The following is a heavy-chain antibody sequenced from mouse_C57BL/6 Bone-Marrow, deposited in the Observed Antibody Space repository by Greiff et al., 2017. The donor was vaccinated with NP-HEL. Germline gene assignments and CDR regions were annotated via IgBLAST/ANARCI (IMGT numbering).Heavy chain of an antibody. Sequence: VQLQQSGAELVRPGASVKLSCTVSGFNIKDDYMHWVKQRPEQGLEWIGWIDTENGDTEYASKFQGKATIKADTSSKPAYLQLSSLTSEDTAVYYFTTGGSSPYAMDYWGQGTSVTVSS. CDR2: IDTENGDT. CDR1: GFNIKDDY. J-gene: IGHJ4*01. D-gene: IGHD1-1*01. CDR3: TTGGSSPYAMDY. V-gene: IGHV14-4*01.